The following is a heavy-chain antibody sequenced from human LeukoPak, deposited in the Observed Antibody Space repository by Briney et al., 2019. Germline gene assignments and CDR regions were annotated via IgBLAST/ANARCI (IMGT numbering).Heavy chain of an antibody. CDR1: GYTFTSYG. V-gene: IGHV1-18*01. CDR2: ISAYNGNT. J-gene: IGHJ4*02. D-gene: IGHD5-12*01. CDR3: ARDRPGYSGYDSGY. Sequence: ASVKVSCKASGYTFTSYGISWVRQALGQGLEWMGWISAYNGNTNYAQKLQGRVTMTTDTSTSTAYMELRSLRSDDTAVYYCARDRPGYSGYDSGYWGQGTLVTVSS.